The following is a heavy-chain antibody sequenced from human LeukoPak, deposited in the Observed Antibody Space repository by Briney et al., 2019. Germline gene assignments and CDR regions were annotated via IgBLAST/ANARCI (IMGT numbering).Heavy chain of an antibody. J-gene: IGHJ4*02. Sequence: GGSLRLSCAASGFTFSTYAMTWVRRAPGKGLEWVSALSGSGARTYYADSVKGRFTISRDNSKNTLHLQMNSLRAEDTAVYYCAKLNSGWYYFDYWGQGTLVTVSS. V-gene: IGHV3-23*01. CDR2: LSGSGART. CDR3: AKLNSGWYYFDY. CDR1: GFTFSTYA. D-gene: IGHD6-19*01.